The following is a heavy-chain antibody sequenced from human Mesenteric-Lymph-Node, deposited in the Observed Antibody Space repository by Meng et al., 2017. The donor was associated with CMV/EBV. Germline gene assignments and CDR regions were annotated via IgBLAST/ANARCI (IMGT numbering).Heavy chain of an antibody. CDR1: GGTCIGHD. Sequence: TCAVYGGTCIGHDWGWMRQPPGKGMEWSGETNHSESTNYNPSLKSRVTISVDTSKNQFSLKLSSVTAADTAVYYCASSGGYSYGPDYWGQGTLVTVSS. V-gene: IGHV4-34*08. CDR3: ASSGGYSYGPDY. D-gene: IGHD5-18*01. CDR2: TNHSEST. J-gene: IGHJ4*02.